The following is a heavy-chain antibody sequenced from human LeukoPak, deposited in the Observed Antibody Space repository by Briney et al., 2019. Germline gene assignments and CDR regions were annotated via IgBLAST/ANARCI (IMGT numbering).Heavy chain of an antibody. CDR3: ARGRNRQLRADYYYYGMDV. J-gene: IGHJ6*02. CDR2: IKQDGSEK. V-gene: IGHV3-7*01. D-gene: IGHD6-6*01. CDR1: GFTFSSYW. Sequence: PGGSLRLSCAASGFTFSSYWMSWVRQAPGKGLEWVANIKQDGSEKYYVDSVKGRFTISRDNAKNSLYLQKNSLRAEDTAVYYCARGRNRQLRADYYYYGMDVWGQGTTVTVSS.